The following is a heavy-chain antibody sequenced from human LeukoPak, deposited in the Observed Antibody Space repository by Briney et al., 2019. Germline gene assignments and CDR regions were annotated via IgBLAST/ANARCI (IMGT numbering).Heavy chain of an antibody. D-gene: IGHD2-15*01. J-gene: IGHJ3*02. V-gene: IGHV4-39*01. CDR2: IYYSGST. CDR3: ARGDYCSGGSCYDHAFDI. Sequence: PSETLSLTCTVSGGSISSSSYYWGWIRQPPGKGLEWIGSIYYSGSTYYNPSLKSRVTISVDTSKNQFSLKLSSVTAADTAVYYCARGDYCSGGSCYDHAFDIWGQGTMVTVSS. CDR1: GGSISSSSYY.